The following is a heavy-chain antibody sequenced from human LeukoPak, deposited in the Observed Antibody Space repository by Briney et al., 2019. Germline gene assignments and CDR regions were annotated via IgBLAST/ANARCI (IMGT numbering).Heavy chain of an antibody. D-gene: IGHD5-18*01. J-gene: IGHJ4*02. Sequence: GASVKVSCKASGGTFSSYAISWVRQAPGQGLEWMGGIIPIFGTANYAQKFQGRVTITADKSTSTAYMELSSLRSEDTAVYYCARGRGIQLWYGGFDYWGQGTLVTVSS. V-gene: IGHV1-69*06. CDR2: IIPIFGTA. CDR1: GGTFSSYA. CDR3: ARGRGIQLWYGGFDY.